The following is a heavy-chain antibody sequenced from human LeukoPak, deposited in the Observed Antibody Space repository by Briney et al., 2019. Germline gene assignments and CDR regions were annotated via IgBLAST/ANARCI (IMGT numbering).Heavy chain of an antibody. CDR1: GGSISSYY. J-gene: IGHJ4*02. CDR2: IYYSGST. CDR3: ARSYGRSSPGDY. D-gene: IGHD6-6*01. Sequence: SETLSLTCTVSGGSISSYYWSWIRQPPGKGLEWIGYIYYSGSTNYNPSLKSRVTISVDTSKSQFSLKLTSVTAADTAIYYCARSYGRSSPGDYWGQGTLVTVSS. V-gene: IGHV4-59*12.